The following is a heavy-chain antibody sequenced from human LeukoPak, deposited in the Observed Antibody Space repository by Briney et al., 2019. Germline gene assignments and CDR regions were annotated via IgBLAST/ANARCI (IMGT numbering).Heavy chain of an antibody. J-gene: IGHJ4*02. Sequence: GGSLRLSCAASGFSFSSSYMNWARQAQGRGLEWVSVFFRGGDTYYGDSVKGRFTISRDDSKNTVYLQMNSLRAEDTAVYFCARWGNDYSQFDSWGQGTLVTVS. V-gene: IGHV3-53*01. CDR2: FFRGGDT. CDR1: GFSFSSSY. D-gene: IGHD4-11*01. CDR3: ARWGNDYSQFDS.